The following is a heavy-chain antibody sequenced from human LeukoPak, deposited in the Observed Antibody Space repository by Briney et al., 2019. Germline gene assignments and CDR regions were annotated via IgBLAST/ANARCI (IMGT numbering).Heavy chain of an antibody. CDR3: AKDLRGTLSSRGPFEY. D-gene: IGHD1-1*01. Sequence: GGSLRLSCAASGFTFSSYAMSWVRQAPEKGLEWVSAISGNGDITYYADTVKGRFSGSRDNSKNTLYLQLNSLRAGDTAVYYCAKDLRGTLSSRGPFEYWGQGTLVTVSS. CDR2: ISGNGDIT. V-gene: IGHV3-23*01. CDR1: GFTFSSYA. J-gene: IGHJ4*02.